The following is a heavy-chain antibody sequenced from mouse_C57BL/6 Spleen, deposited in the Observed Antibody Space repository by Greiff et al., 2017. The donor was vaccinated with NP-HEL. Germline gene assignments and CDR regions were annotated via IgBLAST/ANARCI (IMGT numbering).Heavy chain of an antibody. CDR2: IDPSASYT. J-gene: IGHJ2*01. Sequence: VQLQQPGAELVMPGASVKLSCKASGYTFTSYWMHWVQQRPGQGLEWIGEIDPSASYTNYNQKFKGKSTLTVDKSSSTAYMQLSSLTSEDSAVYYCARRSGTYLYFDYWGQGTTLTVSS. D-gene: IGHD4-1*01. CDR3: ARRSGTYLYFDY. CDR1: GYTFTSYW. V-gene: IGHV1-69*01.